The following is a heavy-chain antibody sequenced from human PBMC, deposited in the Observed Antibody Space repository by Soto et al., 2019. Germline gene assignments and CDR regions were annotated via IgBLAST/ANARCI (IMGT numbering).Heavy chain of an antibody. CDR2: IYYSGST. J-gene: IGHJ6*02. Sequence: PSETLSLTCTVSGGSISSGDYYWSWIRQPPGKGLEWIGYIYYSGSTYYNPSLKSRVTISVDTSKNQFSLKLSSVTAADTAVYYCARDKRPGYSYGFYYYYYGMDVWGQGTTVTVSS. D-gene: IGHD5-18*01. V-gene: IGHV4-30-4*01. CDR3: ARDKRPGYSYGFYYYYYGMDV. CDR1: GGSISSGDYY.